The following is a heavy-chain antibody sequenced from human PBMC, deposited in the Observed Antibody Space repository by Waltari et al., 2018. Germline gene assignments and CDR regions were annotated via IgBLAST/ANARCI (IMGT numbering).Heavy chain of an antibody. D-gene: IGHD1-1*01. CDR1: RVHFGSHW. CDR2: IKEDGSQK. J-gene: IGHJ4*02. CDR3: ARDVLERHSCFDY. V-gene: IGHV3-7*04. Sequence: EVQLVESGGGLVHPGGSLRLSGAASRVHFGSHWTVWVRLAPGKGLEWVANIKEDGSQKYFGDSVKGRFTISRDNAKNSLYLQMDSLRAEDTGVYYCARDVLERHSCFDYWGQGTLVSVAS.